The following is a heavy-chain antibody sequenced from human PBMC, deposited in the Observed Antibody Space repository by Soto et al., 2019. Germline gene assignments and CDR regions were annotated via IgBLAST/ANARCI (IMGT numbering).Heavy chain of an antibody. CDR2: IKEDGSAK. CDR1: GFAFTSYW. Sequence: VQLVESGGGLVQPGGSLRVSCAASGFAFTSYWMSWVRQAPGKSLEWVANIKEDGSAKYYLDSVKGRFTISRDNAKNSLYLQMSSLRAEDTAVYYCARENFYRFDYWGQGILVSVSS. J-gene: IGHJ4*02. CDR3: ARENFYRFDY. V-gene: IGHV3-7*01.